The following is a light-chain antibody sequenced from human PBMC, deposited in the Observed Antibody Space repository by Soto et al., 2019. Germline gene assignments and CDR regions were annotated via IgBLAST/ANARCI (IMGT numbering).Light chain of an antibody. CDR2: NNN. J-gene: IGLJ2*01. CDR1: SSNIGSNS. Sequence: QSVLTQPPSASGTPGQRITISCSGSSSNIGSNSVNWYQQLPGTAPKLLIYNNNQRPSGVPDRFSGSKSGTSASLVIGGLQSEDEADYYCAVWDDSLNGVVFGGGTKLTVL. CDR3: AVWDDSLNGVV. V-gene: IGLV1-44*01.